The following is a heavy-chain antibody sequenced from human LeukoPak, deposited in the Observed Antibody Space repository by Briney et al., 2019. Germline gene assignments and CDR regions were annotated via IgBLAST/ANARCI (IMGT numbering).Heavy chain of an antibody. J-gene: IGHJ6*04. V-gene: IGHV1-58*01. CDR3: AAGTSIAVAGTPYYYYYYGMDV. D-gene: IGHD6-19*01. Sequence: ASVKVSCKASGFTFTTSAAQWVRQARGQRLEWIGWIVVGSGDTNYAQKFQERVTITRDMSTSTAYMELSSLRSEDTAVYYCAAGTSIAVAGTPYYYYYYGMDVWGKGTTVTVSS. CDR1: GFTFTTSA. CDR2: IVVGSGDT.